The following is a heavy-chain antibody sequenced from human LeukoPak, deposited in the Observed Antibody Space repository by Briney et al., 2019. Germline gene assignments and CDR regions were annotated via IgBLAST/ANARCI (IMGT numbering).Heavy chain of an antibody. CDR2: TYYRSKWYN. D-gene: IGHD3-9*01. CDR1: GDSVSSNSAA. CDR3: VRGWYYDILTGTNWFDP. V-gene: IGHV6-1*01. Sequence: SQTLSLTCAISGDSVSSNSAAWNWIRQSPSRGLEWLGRTYYRSKWYNDYAVSVKSRITINPDTSKNQFSLQLNSVTPEDTAVYYCVRGWYYDILTGTNWFDPWGQGTLVTVSS. J-gene: IGHJ5*02.